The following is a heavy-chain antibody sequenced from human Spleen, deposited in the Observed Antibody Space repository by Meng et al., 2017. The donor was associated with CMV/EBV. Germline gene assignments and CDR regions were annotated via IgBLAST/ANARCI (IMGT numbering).Heavy chain of an antibody. Sequence: YGGSFSGYYWSWIRQPPGKGLEWIGEINHSGSTSYNPSLKSRVTISVDTSKNQFSLKLSSVTAADTAVYYCARGPPYGSGSYSQYDYWGQGTLVTVSS. J-gene: IGHJ4*02. CDR3: ARGPPYGSGSYSQYDY. CDR2: INHSGST. CDR1: GGSFSGYY. D-gene: IGHD3-10*01. V-gene: IGHV4-34*01.